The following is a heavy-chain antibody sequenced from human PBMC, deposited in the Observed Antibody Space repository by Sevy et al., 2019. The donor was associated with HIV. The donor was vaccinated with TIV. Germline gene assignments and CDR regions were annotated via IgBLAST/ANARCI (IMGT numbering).Heavy chain of an antibody. CDR1: GFTFSNAW. Sequence: GGSLRLSCAASGFTFSNAWMNWVRQAPGKGLEWVGRIKSKSAGGTTDYAAPVKGKFTISREDSKNTLYLQMNSLKSEDTAVYYCTTDQYSRLDFDYWGQGTLVTVSS. CDR3: TTDQYSRLDFDY. D-gene: IGHD4-4*01. CDR2: IKSKSAGGTT. V-gene: IGHV3-15*07. J-gene: IGHJ4*02.